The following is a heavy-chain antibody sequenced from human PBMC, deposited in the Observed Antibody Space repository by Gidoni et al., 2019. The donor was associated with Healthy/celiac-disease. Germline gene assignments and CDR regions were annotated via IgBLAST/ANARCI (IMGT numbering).Heavy chain of an antibody. J-gene: IGHJ3*02. CDR1: GLTFSNAW. V-gene: IGHV3-15*01. CDR3: TLTGVGAFDI. Sequence: EVQLVEYGGGLVNPGGSLRLSCAASGLTFSNAWMSWVRQAPGKGLEWVGRIKSKTDGGTTEYAAPVKARFTISRDDSKDTLYLQMNSLNIEDTAVYYCTLTGVGAFDIWGQGTMVTVSS. CDR2: IKSKTDGGTT.